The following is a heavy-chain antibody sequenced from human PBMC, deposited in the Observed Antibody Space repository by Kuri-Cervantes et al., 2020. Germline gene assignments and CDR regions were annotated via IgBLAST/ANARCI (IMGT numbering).Heavy chain of an antibody. D-gene: IGHD5-24*01. Sequence: GGSLRLSCAASGFTFSSYAMHWVRQAPGKGLEWVAVISYDGSNKYYADSVKGRFTISRDNSKNTLYLQMNSLRAEDTAVYYCAKDLDGWLQLNYGMDVWGQGTTVTVSS. J-gene: IGHJ6*02. V-gene: IGHV3-30-3*01. CDR3: AKDLDGWLQLNYGMDV. CDR1: GFTFSSYA. CDR2: ISYDGSNK.